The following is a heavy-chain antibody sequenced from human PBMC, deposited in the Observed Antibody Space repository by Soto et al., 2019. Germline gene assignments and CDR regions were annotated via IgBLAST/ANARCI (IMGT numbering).Heavy chain of an antibody. J-gene: IGHJ4*02. Sequence: EVQLVESGGGLVKPGGSLRLSCAASGFTFSSYSMNWVRQAPGKGLEWVSSISSSSSYIYYADSVKGRFTISRDNAKNSLYLQMNSLRAEDTAVYYCARDQPGYSYGYGLGYWGKGTLVIVSS. CDR3: ARDQPGYSYGYGLGY. CDR2: ISSSSSYI. CDR1: GFTFSSYS. D-gene: IGHD5-18*01. V-gene: IGHV3-21*01.